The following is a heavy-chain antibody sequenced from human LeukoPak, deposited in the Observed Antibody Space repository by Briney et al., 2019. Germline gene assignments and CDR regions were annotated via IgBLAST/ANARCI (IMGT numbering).Heavy chain of an antibody. CDR2: ISSSSSYI. CDR3: AREGKQQLTLDY. J-gene: IGHJ4*02. D-gene: IGHD6-13*01. Sequence: GSLRLSCAASGFTFSSYSMNWVRQAPGKGLEWVSSISSSSSYIYYADSVKGRFTISRDNAKNSLYLQMNSLRAEDTAVYYCAREGKQQLTLDYWGQGTLVTVSS. V-gene: IGHV3-21*01. CDR1: GFTFSSYS.